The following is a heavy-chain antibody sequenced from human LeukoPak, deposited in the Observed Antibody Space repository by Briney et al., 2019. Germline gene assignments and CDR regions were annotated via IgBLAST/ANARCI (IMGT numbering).Heavy chain of an antibody. Sequence: GGSLRLTCAASGITFSHYGMHWVRQAPGKGLEWVAGIWYDGSDKYYADSVKGRFTISRDNSKNTLYLQMNSLRVEDTAVYCCARDPAGNRGSFDYWGQGTLVTVSS. V-gene: IGHV3-33*01. CDR3: ARDPAGNRGSFDY. D-gene: IGHD6-13*01. CDR2: IWYDGSDK. J-gene: IGHJ4*02. CDR1: GITFSHYG.